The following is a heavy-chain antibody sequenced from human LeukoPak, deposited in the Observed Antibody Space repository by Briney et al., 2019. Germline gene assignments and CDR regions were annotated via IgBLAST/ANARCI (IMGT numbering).Heavy chain of an antibody. D-gene: IGHD3-10*01. J-gene: IGHJ6*02. CDR2: ISSSGSTI. CDR3: ARDRKPPHRYGSGSYHWYYYYYSMDV. CDR1: GFTFSSYE. Sequence: PGGSLRLSCAASGFTFSSYEMNWVRQAPGKGLEWVSYISSSGSTIYYADSVKGRFTISRDNAKNSLYLQMNSLRAEDTAVYYCARDRKPPHRYGSGSYHWYYYYYSMDVWGQGTTVTVSS. V-gene: IGHV3-48*03.